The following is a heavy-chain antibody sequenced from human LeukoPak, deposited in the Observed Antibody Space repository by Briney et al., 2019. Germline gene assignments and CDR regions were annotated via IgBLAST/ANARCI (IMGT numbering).Heavy chain of an antibody. J-gene: IGHJ4*02. CDR3: ARDPPYGDYMFDY. V-gene: IGHV4-59*12. Sequence: SETLSLTCTVSGGSISSYYWSWIRQPPGKGLEWIAYVYYTGRTLYNPSLESRVTISVDTSKTQISLKLTSVTAADTAVYYCARDPPYGDYMFDYWGQGTLVTVSS. D-gene: IGHD4-17*01. CDR2: VYYTGRT. CDR1: GGSISSYY.